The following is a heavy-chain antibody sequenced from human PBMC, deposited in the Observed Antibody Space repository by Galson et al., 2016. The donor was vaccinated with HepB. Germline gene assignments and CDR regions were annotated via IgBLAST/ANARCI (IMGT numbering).Heavy chain of an antibody. J-gene: IGHJ3*02. CDR3: ASEGGGTTVTHGSAFDI. CDR1: GFTFSNHA. V-gene: IGHV3-30*04. D-gene: IGHD4-17*01. Sequence: RLSCAASGFTFSNHAMHWVRQAPGTGLEWVAVISYDGGFKYCADSVKGRFTISRDNSKNTLYLQMNSLRAEDTAVHYCASEGGGTTVTHGSAFDIWGQGTMVTVSS. CDR2: ISYDGGFK.